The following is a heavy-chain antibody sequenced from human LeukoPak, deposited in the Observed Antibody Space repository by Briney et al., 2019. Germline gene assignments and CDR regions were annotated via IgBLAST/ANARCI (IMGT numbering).Heavy chain of an antibody. D-gene: IGHD3-3*01. V-gene: IGHV4-59*01. J-gene: IGHJ4*02. CDR2: IYYSGTT. CDR3: ARDVFWRGSDY. Sequence: SGPTLVNPSETLSLTCTVSGGSISSYYWSWFRQPPGKGLEWIGYIYYSGTTNYNPSLESRVTISVDTSKNQFSLKLTSVTAADTAVYYCARDVFWRGSDYWGQGTLVTVSS. CDR1: GGSISSYY.